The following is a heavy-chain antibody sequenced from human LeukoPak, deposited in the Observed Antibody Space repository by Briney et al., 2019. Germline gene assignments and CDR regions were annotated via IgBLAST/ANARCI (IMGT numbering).Heavy chain of an antibody. D-gene: IGHD4-17*01. CDR2: IIPIFGTA. Sequence: SVKVSCKASGGTFSSYAISWVRQAPGQGLEWMGGIIPIFGTANYAQKFQGRVTITADESTSTAYMELSSLRSEDTAVYYCALTTVTTYNWFDPWGQGTLVTVSS. CDR1: GGTFSSYA. V-gene: IGHV1-69*13. J-gene: IGHJ5*02. CDR3: ALTTVTTYNWFDP.